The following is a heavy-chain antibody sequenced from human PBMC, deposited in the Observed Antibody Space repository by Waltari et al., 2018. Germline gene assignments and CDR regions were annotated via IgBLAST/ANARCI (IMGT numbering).Heavy chain of an antibody. D-gene: IGHD6-13*01. CDR1: GFTFSSYE. Sequence: EVQLVESGGGLVQPGGSLRLSCAASGFTFSSYEMNWVRQAPGKGLEWVSYISSSGSTIYYAASVKGRFTISRDSSRNTLHLQMNSLRAEDTAIYYCTKWLTAAGTGWFDCWGQGTLVTVSS. V-gene: IGHV3-48*03. J-gene: IGHJ4*02. CDR3: TKWLTAAGTGWFDC. CDR2: ISSSGSTI.